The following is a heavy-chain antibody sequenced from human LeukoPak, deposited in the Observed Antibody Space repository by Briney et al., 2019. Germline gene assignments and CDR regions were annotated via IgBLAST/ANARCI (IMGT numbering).Heavy chain of an antibody. J-gene: IGHJ6*03. CDR3: ARGSRGSSYGYYYYYYMDV. D-gene: IGHD5-18*01. V-gene: IGHV1-69*06. CDR1: GGTFSSYA. CDR2: IIPIFGTA. Sequence: SVKVPCEASGGTFSSYAISWVRQAPGQGLEWMGGIIPIFGTANYAQKFQGRVTITADKSTSTAYMELSSLRSEDTAVYYCARGSRGSSYGYYYYYYMDVWGKGTTVTISS.